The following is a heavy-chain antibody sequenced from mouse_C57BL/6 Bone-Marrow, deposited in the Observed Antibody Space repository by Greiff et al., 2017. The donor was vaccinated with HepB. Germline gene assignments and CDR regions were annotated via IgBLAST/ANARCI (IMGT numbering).Heavy chain of an antibody. D-gene: IGHD1-1*01. CDR1: GYTFTSYW. CDR2: IDPSDSYT. CDR3: ARYPYYWADY. J-gene: IGHJ2*01. V-gene: IGHV1-59*01. Sequence: QVQLQQSGAELVRPGTSVKLSCKASGYTFTSYWMHWVKQRPGQGLEWIGVIDPSDSYTNYNQKFKGKATLTVDTSSSTAYMQLSSLTSEDSAVYYCARYPYYWADYWGQGTTLTVSS.